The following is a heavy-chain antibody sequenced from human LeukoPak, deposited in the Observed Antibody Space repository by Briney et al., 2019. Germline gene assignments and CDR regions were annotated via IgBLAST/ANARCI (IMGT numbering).Heavy chain of an antibody. CDR1: GGSISSSSYY. D-gene: IGHD3-10*01. Sequence: SETLSLTCTVSGGSISSSSYYRGWIRQPPGKGLEWIGSIYYSGSTYYNPSLKSRVTISVDTSKNQFSLKLSSVTAADTAVYYCARGEGPMVRGVIRTLDYWGQGTLVTVSS. CDR2: IYYSGST. J-gene: IGHJ4*02. CDR3: ARGEGPMVRGVIRTLDY. V-gene: IGHV4-39*07.